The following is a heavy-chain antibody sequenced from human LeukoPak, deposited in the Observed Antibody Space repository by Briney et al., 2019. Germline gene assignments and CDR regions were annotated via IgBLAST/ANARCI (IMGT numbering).Heavy chain of an antibody. Sequence: SETLSLTCAVYGGSFSGYYWSWIRQPPGKGLEWNGEINHSGSTNYNPSLKSRVTISVDTSKNQFSLKLSSVTAADTAVYYCARRGYSYGSYYGMDVWGQGTTVTVSS. J-gene: IGHJ6*02. CDR2: INHSGST. CDR1: GGSFSGYY. CDR3: ARRGYSYGSYYGMDV. V-gene: IGHV4-34*01. D-gene: IGHD5-18*01.